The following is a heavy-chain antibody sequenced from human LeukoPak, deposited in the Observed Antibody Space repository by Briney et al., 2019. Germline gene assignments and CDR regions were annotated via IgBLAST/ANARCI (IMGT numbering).Heavy chain of an antibody. CDR1: GYTFTSYY. CDR2: INPNSGGT. J-gene: IGHJ4*02. Sequence: ASVKVSCKASGYTFTSYYMHWVRQAPGQGLEWMGWINPNSGGTNYAQKFQGRVTMTRDTSTTTVYMELSSLRSEDTAVYYCARSYDDYDYWGQGTLVTV. V-gene: IGHV1-2*02. CDR3: ARSYDDYDY. D-gene: IGHD4-17*01.